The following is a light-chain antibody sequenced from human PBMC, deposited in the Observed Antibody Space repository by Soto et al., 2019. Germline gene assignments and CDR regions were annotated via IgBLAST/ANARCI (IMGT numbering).Light chain of an antibody. CDR2: DAS. V-gene: IGKV1-39*01. Sequence: DIQMTQSPSSLCASVGDRVTITCQATQDINIYLNWYQQKPGKAPNLLIYDASNLEIGVPSRFSGSGSGTDFTLTISSLQPEDFATYYCQQSYSTPWTFGQGTKVDIK. CDR1: QDINIY. CDR3: QQSYSTPWT. J-gene: IGKJ1*01.